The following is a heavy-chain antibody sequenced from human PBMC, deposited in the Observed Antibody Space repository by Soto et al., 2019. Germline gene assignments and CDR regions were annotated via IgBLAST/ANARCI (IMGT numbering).Heavy chain of an antibody. Sequence: QVQLVESGGGVVQPGRSLRLSCAASGFTFSSYGMHWVRQAPGKGLEWVAAISYDGSNKYYADSVKGRFTISRDNSKNTLYLQMNILRPEDTAVYYCARNSGSYYEYWGQGTLVTVSS. J-gene: IGHJ4*02. CDR1: GFTFSSYG. V-gene: IGHV3-30*03. D-gene: IGHD1-26*01. CDR2: ISYDGSNK. CDR3: ARNSGSYYEY.